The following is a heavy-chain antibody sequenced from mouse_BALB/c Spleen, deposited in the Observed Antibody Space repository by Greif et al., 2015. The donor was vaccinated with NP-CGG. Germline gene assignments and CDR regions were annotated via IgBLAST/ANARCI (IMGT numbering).Heavy chain of an antibody. V-gene: IGHV1-84*02. J-gene: IGHJ4*01. Sequence: QLKQSGPELVKPGASLKISCKASGYTFSDYYINWVKQKPGQGLGWIGWIYPGSGNTKYNLKFKGNTTSTAAASTNTDYIQLSSRTSEDTTFNFCDRKTRTQSMDYWAQGTSVTVSS. CDR2: IYPGSGNT. CDR3: DRKTRTQSMDY. CDR1: GYTFSDYY.